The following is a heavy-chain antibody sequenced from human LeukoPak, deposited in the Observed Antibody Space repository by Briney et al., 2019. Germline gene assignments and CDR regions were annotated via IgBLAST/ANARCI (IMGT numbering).Heavy chain of an antibody. Sequence: SQTLSLTCTVSGGSISSGDYYWSWIRQPPGKGLEWIGYIYYSGSTYYNPSLKSRVTISVDTSKNQFSLKLSSVTAADTAVYYCARAIGSSLGPDYWGQGTLVTVSS. CDR3: ARAIGSSLGPDY. J-gene: IGHJ4*02. CDR1: GGSISSGDYY. CDR2: IYYSGST. D-gene: IGHD3-22*01. V-gene: IGHV4-30-4*01.